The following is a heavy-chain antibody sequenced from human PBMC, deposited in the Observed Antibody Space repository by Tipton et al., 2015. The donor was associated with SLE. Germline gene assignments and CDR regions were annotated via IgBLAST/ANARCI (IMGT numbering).Heavy chain of an antibody. V-gene: IGHV4-39*07. Sequence: TLSLTCSVSGGSISSSSYYWGWIGQPPGKGLEWIGSIYYIGSTYYKPFLKSRVTISVDTSTNQFSLKLTSVTAADTAVYYCARFYYGDNWFDPWGQGTLVTVSS. CDR1: GGSISSSSYY. CDR3: ARFYYGDNWFDP. J-gene: IGHJ5*02. CDR2: IYYIGST. D-gene: IGHD4-17*01.